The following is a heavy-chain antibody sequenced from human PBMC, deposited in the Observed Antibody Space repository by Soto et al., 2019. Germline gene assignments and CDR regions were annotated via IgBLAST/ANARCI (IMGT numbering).Heavy chain of an antibody. V-gene: IGHV3-74*01. CDR1: GFTFSSYW. J-gene: IGHJ5*02. CDR3: ARESLPIAVAGGRFWFDP. D-gene: IGHD6-19*01. Sequence: GGSLRLSCAASGFTFSSYWMHWVRQAPGKGLVWVSRINSDGSSTSYADSVKGRFTISRDNAKNTLYLQMNSLRAEDTAVYYCARESLPIAVAGGRFWFDPWGQGTLVTVSS. CDR2: INSDGSST.